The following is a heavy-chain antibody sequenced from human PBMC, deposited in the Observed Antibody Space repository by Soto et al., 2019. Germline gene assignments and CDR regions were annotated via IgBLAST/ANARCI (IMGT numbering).Heavy chain of an antibody. Sequence: SVKVSCKAAGGPLTSFAMIWVRQAPGQGLEWIGGIIPIFGTPYYAQNFQGRVTMSVDKSISTAYLHWSSLKASDTAMYYCARQHPLDSSAWYNWGQGTLVTVSS. CDR3: ARQHPLDSSAWYN. V-gene: IGHV1-69*06. CDR2: IIPIFGTP. J-gene: IGHJ4*02. CDR1: GGPLTSFA. D-gene: IGHD6-19*01.